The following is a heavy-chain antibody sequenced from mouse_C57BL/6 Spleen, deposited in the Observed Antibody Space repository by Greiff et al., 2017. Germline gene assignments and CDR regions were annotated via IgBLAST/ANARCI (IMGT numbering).Heavy chain of an antibody. V-gene: IGHV1-85*01. Sequence: VQLQQSGPELVKPGASVKLSCKASGYTFTSYDINWVKQRPGQGLEWIGWIYPRDGSTKYNEKFKGKATLTVDTSSSTAYMELHSLTSEDSAVYFCARRGYYYGSSYYFDYWGQGTTLTVSS. CDR2: IYPRDGST. D-gene: IGHD1-1*01. CDR1: GYTFTSYD. J-gene: IGHJ2*01. CDR3: ARRGYYYGSSYYFDY.